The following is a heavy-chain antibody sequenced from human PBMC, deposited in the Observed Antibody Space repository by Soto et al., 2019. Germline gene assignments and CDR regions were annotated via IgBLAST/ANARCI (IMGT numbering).Heavy chain of an antibody. V-gene: IGHV3-15*07. CDR3: TTGSVEGV. CDR2: IKRKIDGEAT. D-gene: IGHD2-15*01. Sequence: EVQLVESGGGLVKPGGSLRLSCAASGFSFSNAWMNWVRQAPGKGLEWVGRIKRKIDGEATDYAGPVKGRFTVFRDDSKSALYLQMNSIKGDDTAVYYCTTGSVEGVWGQGTTVTVS. CDR1: GFSFSNAW. J-gene: IGHJ6*02.